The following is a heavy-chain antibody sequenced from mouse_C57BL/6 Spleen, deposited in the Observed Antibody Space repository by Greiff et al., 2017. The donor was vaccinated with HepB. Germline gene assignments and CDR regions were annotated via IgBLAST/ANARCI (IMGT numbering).Heavy chain of an antibody. D-gene: IGHD1-1*01. Sequence: EVKLVESGEGLVKPGGSLKLSCAASGFTFSSYAMSWVRQTPEKRLEWVAYISSGGDYIYYADTVKGRFTISRDNARNTLYLQMSSLKSEDTAMYYCTRGVTTVVGENFDYWGQGTTLTVSS. CDR2: ISSGGDYI. J-gene: IGHJ2*01. CDR1: GFTFSSYA. CDR3: TRGVTTVVGENFDY. V-gene: IGHV5-9-1*02.